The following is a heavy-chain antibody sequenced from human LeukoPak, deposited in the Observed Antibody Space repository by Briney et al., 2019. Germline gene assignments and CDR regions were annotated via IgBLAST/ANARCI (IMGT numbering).Heavy chain of an antibody. J-gene: IGHJ4*02. V-gene: IGHV1-69*04. D-gene: IGHD3-3*01. CDR2: IIPILGIA. Sequence: EALVKVSCKASGGTFSSYAISWVRQAPGQGLEWMGRIIPILGIANYAQKFQGRVTITADKSTSTAYMELSSLRSEDTAVYYCARERNDFWSGYSYWGQGTLVTVSS. CDR1: GGTFSSYA. CDR3: ARERNDFWSGYSY.